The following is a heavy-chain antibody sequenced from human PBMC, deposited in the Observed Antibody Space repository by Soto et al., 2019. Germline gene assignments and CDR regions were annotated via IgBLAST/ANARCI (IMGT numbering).Heavy chain of an antibody. D-gene: IGHD6-19*01. J-gene: IGHJ3*02. CDR3: AREDPGIAVSGTDAFDI. CDR1: GFTFSDFY. CDR2: ISSSGNTV. V-gene: IGHV3-11*01. Sequence: GGSLRLSCAASGFTFSDFYMSWIRQAPGKGLEWVSFISSSGNTVYYADSVRGRFTISRDNAKNSLYLQMNSLRAEDTAVYYCAREDPGIAVSGTDAFDIWGQGTMVTVS.